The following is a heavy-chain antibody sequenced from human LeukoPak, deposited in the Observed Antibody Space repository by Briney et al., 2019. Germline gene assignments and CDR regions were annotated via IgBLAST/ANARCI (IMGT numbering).Heavy chain of an antibody. V-gene: IGHV4-59*08. Sequence: SETLSLACTVSGGSLSSYYWSWIRQPPGEGLEWIAYIYYSGSTNYNPSLKSRVTISVDTSKNQFSLKLSSVTAADTAVYYCVRQSDLNAFDIWGQGTMVTVSS. CDR1: GGSLSSYY. J-gene: IGHJ3*02. D-gene: IGHD2-21*02. CDR2: IYYSGST. CDR3: VRQSDLNAFDI.